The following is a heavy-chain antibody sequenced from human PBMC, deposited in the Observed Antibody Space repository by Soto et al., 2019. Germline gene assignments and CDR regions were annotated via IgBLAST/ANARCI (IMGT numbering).Heavy chain of an antibody. D-gene: IGHD6-13*01. CDR1: CGSISSSNW. CDR2: IYHSGST. V-gene: IGHV4-4*02. Sequence: SETLSLTCAVSCGSISSSNWWSWVRQPPGKGLEWIGEIYHSGSTNYNPSLKSRVTISVDKSKNQFSLKLSSVTAADTAVYYCARDAIAAAGTTFDPWGQGTLVTVSS. J-gene: IGHJ5*02. CDR3: ARDAIAAAGTTFDP.